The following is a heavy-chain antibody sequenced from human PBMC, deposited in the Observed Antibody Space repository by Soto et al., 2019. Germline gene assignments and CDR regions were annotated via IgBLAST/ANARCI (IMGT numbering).Heavy chain of an antibody. V-gene: IGHV3-11*01. Sequence: GGSLRLSCAASGFTFSDYYMSWIRQAPGKGLEWVSYISSSGSTIYYADSVKGRFTISRDNAKNSLYLQMNSLRAEDTAVYYCAGYLYSSSSFLVDYWGQGTLVTVSS. CDR1: GFTFSDYY. J-gene: IGHJ4*02. CDR3: AGYLYSSSSFLVDY. CDR2: ISSSGSTI. D-gene: IGHD6-6*01.